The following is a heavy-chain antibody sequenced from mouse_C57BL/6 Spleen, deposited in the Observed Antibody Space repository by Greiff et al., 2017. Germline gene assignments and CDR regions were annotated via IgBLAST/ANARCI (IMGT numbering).Heavy chain of an antibody. V-gene: IGHV14-4*01. J-gene: IGHJ3*01. CDR2: IDPENGDT. CDR3: ATRCLAFAY. Sequence: EVQLQQSGAELVRPGASVKLSCTASGFNFTGYYMHWVKQRPEQGLEWIGWIDPENGDTEYDAKFKGKATITADTSSSTAYLQLSSLTSEDTAVYYCATRCLAFAYWGQGTLVTVSA. CDR1: GFNFTGYY.